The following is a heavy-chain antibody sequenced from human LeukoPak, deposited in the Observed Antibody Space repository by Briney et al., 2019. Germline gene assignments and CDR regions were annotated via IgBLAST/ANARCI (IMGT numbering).Heavy chain of an antibody. V-gene: IGHV3-23*01. J-gene: IGHJ6*04. Sequence: PGGSLRLSCAASGFTFSSYAMSWVRQAPGKGLEWVSAISGSGGSTYYADSVKGRFTISRDNSKNTLYLQMNSLRAEDTAVYYCARDRALRDPHYGMDVWGKGTTVTVSS. CDR2: ISGSGGST. CDR3: ARDRALRDPHYGMDV. CDR1: GFTFSSYA.